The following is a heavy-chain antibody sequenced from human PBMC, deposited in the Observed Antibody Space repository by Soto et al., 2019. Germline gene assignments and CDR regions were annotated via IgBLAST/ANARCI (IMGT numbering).Heavy chain of an antibody. J-gene: IGHJ4*02. Sequence: GASVKVSCKASGYTLSSYGVSWVRQAPGQGLEWMGWISTNNGQTKYAQKFQGRVTMTTDTSTSTTYMELRGLRSDDTAVYYCAREYCRNISCYGPEYWGQGTLVTVSS. CDR3: AREYCRNISCYGPEY. CDR2: ISTNNGQT. V-gene: IGHV1-18*01. CDR1: GYTLSSYG. D-gene: IGHD2-2*01.